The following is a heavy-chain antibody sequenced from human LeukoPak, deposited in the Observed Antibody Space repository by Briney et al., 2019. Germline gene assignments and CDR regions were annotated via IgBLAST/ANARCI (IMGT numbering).Heavy chain of an antibody. V-gene: IGHV1-2*02. CDR2: INPNSGGT. Sequence: GASVKVSCKASGYTFTGYYMHWVRQAPGQGLEWMGWINPNSGGTNYAQKFQGRVTMTRDTSISTAYMELSRLRSDDTAVYYCASHDFWSGYSSFDYWGQGTLVTVSS. CDR1: GYTFTGYY. J-gene: IGHJ4*02. CDR3: ASHDFWSGYSSFDY. D-gene: IGHD3-3*01.